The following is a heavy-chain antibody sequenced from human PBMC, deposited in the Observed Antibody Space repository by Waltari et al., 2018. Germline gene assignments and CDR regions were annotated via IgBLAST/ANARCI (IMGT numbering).Heavy chain of an antibody. J-gene: IGHJ5*01. CDR2: SRGKWGGT. D-gene: IGHD3-10*01. V-gene: IGHV3-23*01. Sequence: GQGEGLGWVSTSRGKWGGTNQSDPAKGRFTISRDYSTNTLYLQMTSLRAEDTAVYYCAKRGVFGLGNTFKNNWFDSWGQGTLVTVSS. CDR3: AKRGVFGLGNTFKNNWFDS.